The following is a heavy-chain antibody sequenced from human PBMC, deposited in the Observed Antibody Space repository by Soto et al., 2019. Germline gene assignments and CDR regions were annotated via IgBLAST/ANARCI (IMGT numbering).Heavy chain of an antibody. D-gene: IGHD6-6*01. CDR1: GYSFTSYW. V-gene: IGHV5-51*01. CDR3: AIHRSSIAARPDLYYYGMDV. Sequence: GESLKISCKGSGYSFTSYWIGWVRQMPGKGLEWMGIIYPGDSDTRYSPSFQGQVTISADKSISTAYLQWSSLKASDTAMYYCAIHRSSIAARPDLYYYGMDVWGQGTTVTVSS. CDR2: IYPGDSDT. J-gene: IGHJ6*02.